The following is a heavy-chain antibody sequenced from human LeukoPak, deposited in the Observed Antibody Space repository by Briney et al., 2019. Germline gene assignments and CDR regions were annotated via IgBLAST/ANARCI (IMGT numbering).Heavy chain of an antibody. D-gene: IGHD3-22*01. CDR3: AKGSTYYYGSSAWFDY. CDR2: ISWNGGNI. V-gene: IGHV3-9*01. J-gene: IGHJ4*02. CDR1: GFSFDDYA. Sequence: GGSLRLSCAASGFSFDDYAMHWVRQAPGKGLEWVSGISWNGGNIVYAESVKGRFTISRDNAKNSLYLQVNSLRANDTAFYYSAKGSTYYYGSSAWFDYWGQGTLVTVSS.